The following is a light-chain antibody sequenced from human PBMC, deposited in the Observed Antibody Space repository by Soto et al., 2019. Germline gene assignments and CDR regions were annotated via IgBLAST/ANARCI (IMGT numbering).Light chain of an antibody. CDR3: QSYDTSMRAYV. J-gene: IGLJ1*01. Sequence: QLVLTQPPSVSGAPGQRVTISCTGSSSNIGAGYDVHWYQQLPRTAPKLLISGNTNRPSGVPDRFSGSKSDTSASLAITGLQAEDEADYYCQSYDTSMRAYVFGTGTKVTVL. V-gene: IGLV1-40*01. CDR1: SSNIGAGYD. CDR2: GNT.